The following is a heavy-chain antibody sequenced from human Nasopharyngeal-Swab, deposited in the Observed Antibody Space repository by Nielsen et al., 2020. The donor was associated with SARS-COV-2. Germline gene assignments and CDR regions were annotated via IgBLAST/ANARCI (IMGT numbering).Heavy chain of an antibody. J-gene: IGHJ6*02. D-gene: IGHD4-17*01. CDR2: IIPIFGTA. CDR3: ARGSGDYDTRAPYYYYGMDV. Sequence: SVKVSCKASGGTFSSYAISWVRLAPGQGLEWMGGIIPIFGTANYAQKFQGRVTITADESTSTAYMELSSLRSEDTAVYYCARGSGDYDTRAPYYYYGMDVWGQGTTVTVSS. V-gene: IGHV1-69*13. CDR1: GGTFSSYA.